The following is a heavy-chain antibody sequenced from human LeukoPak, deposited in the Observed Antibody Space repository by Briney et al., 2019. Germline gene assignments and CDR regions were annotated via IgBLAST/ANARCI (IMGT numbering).Heavy chain of an antibody. Sequence: GGSLRLSCAASGFTFSSYSMNWVRQAPGKGLEWVSGISGSRGTTYYTDSVKGRFTISRDNSRNTLYLQMNSLRAEDTAVYYCAKSLRFEDYTNLPFDFWGQGTLVTVSS. CDR1: GFTFSSYS. V-gene: IGHV3-23*01. D-gene: IGHD3-10*01. CDR2: ISGSRGTT. J-gene: IGHJ4*02. CDR3: AKSLRFEDYTNLPFDF.